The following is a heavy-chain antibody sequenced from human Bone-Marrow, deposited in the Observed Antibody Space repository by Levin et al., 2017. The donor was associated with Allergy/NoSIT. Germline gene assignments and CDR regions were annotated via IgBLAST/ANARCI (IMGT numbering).Heavy chain of an antibody. CDR2: IRSYDSTV. CDR3: ARDPHTGAFAEAGY. CDR1: GFTFSSFD. Sequence: QTGGSLRLSCAASGFTFSSFDMNWVRQAPGKGLEWVAFIRSYDSTVHYADSVKGRFTISRDNAQKSLYLQMNSLRVDDTAVYYCARDPHTGAFAEAGYWGQGTLVTVSS. V-gene: IGHV3-48*03. D-gene: IGHD7-27*01. J-gene: IGHJ4*02.